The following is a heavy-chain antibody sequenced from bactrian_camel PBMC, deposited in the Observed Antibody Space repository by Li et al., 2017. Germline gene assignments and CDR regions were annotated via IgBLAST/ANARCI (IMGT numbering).Heavy chain of an antibody. Sequence: VQLVESGGGLVQAGGSLRLSCVASPYSAVSHCIGWSRQAPPGADRELVASISGDGSTYYTDAVKGRFAISLDAAKNSVDLQMNSLKPDDTAVYYCAATGQML. CDR1: PYSAVSHC. CDR2: ISGDGST. D-gene: IGHD1*01. V-gene: IGHV3S55*01.